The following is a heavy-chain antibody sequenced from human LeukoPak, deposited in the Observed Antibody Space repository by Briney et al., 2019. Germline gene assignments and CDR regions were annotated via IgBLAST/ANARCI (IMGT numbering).Heavy chain of an antibody. CDR2: IYYSGST. Sequence: PSETLSLTCTVSGGSISSSSYYWGWIRRPPGKGLEWIGSIYYSGSTYYNPSLKSRVTISVDTSKNQFSLKLSSVTAADTAVYYCASLSRGLAYCVGDCYYDYWGQGTLVTVSS. CDR1: GGSISSSSYY. D-gene: IGHD2-21*01. CDR3: ASLSRGLAYCVGDCYYDY. J-gene: IGHJ4*02. V-gene: IGHV4-39*01.